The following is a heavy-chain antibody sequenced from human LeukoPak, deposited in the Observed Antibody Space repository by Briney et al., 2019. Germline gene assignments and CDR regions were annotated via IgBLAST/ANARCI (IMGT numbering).Heavy chain of an antibody. CDR2: MIPIFGTA. J-gene: IGHJ5*02. D-gene: IGHD6-13*01. CDR1: GGTFSSYA. V-gene: IGHV1-69*13. Sequence: SVKVSCKASGGTFSSYAISWVRQAPGQGLEWMGGMIPIFGTANYAQKFQGRVTITADESTSTAYMELSSLRSEDTAVYYCARDDKYSSSWNNWFDPWGQGTLVTVSS. CDR3: ARDDKYSSSWNNWFDP.